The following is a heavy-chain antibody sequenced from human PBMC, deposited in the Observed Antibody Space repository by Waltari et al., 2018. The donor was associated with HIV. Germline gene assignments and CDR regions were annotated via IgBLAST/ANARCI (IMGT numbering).Heavy chain of an antibody. V-gene: IGHV3-9*01. CDR2: ISWNSGSI. J-gene: IGHJ4*02. Sequence: EVQLVESGGGLVQPGRSLRLSCAASGFTFDDYAMHWVRQAPGKGREWVSGISWNSGSIGYADSVKGRFTISRDNAKNSLYLQMNSLRAEDTALYYCAKGIDYWGQGTLVTVSS. CDR3: AKGIDY. CDR1: GFTFDDYA.